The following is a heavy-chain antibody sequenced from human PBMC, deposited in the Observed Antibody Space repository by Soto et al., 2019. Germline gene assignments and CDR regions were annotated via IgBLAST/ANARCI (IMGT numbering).Heavy chain of an antibody. V-gene: IGHV5-10-1*01. J-gene: IGHJ4*02. CDR2: IDPSDSQT. CDR1: GYSFAGYW. Sequence: VQSLKISCKRSGYSFAGYWITWVRQKPGKGLEWMGRIDPSDSQTYYSPSFRGHVTISATKSITTVFLQWSSLRASDTAMYYCARQIYDSDTGPNFQYYLVYWGQGTSVTVSS. CDR3: ARQIYDSDTGPNFQYYLVY. D-gene: IGHD3-22*01.